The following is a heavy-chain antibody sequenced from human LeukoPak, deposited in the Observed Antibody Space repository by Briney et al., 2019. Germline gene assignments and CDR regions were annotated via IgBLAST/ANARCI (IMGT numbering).Heavy chain of an antibody. D-gene: IGHD2-2*03. CDR1: GYTFTLYY. V-gene: IGHV1-2*02. J-gene: IGHJ1*01. CDR2: IDTTNGAT. CDR3: VRDVASSGQWILDH. Sequence: GASVKVSCKASGYTFTLYYIHWVRQVPGQGPEWMGWIDTTNGATHFARTFRGRLIMTMDKSIRTVYLQLSSLTFDDTAVYFCVRDVASSGQWILDHWGRGSLVTVSS.